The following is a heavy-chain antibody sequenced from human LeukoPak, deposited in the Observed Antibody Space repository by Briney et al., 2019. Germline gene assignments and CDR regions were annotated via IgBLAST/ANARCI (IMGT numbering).Heavy chain of an antibody. J-gene: IGHJ4*02. CDR1: GGSFSGYY. CDR3: ARGRGYDILTGYYGDFDY. Sequence: SETLSLTCAVYGGSFSGYYWSWIRQPPGKGLEWIGEINHSGSTNYNPSLKSRVIISVDTSKNQFSLKLSSVTAADTAVYYCARGRGYDILTGYYGDFDYWGQGTLVTVSS. CDR2: INHSGST. D-gene: IGHD3-9*01. V-gene: IGHV4-34*01.